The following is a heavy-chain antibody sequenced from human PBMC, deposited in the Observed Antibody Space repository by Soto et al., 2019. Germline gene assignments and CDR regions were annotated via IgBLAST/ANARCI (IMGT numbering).Heavy chain of an antibody. CDR2: IIPIFGTA. CDR1: GGTFSSYA. Sequence: QVQLVQSGAEVKKPGSSVKVSCKASGGTFSSYAISWVRQAPGQGLEWMGGIIPIFGTANYAQKFQGRVTITADESTSTAYMELSSLRSEDTAVYYCARGATIFGVVITYYYYGMDVWGQGTTVTVSS. V-gene: IGHV1-69*12. D-gene: IGHD3-3*01. J-gene: IGHJ6*02. CDR3: ARGATIFGVVITYYYYGMDV.